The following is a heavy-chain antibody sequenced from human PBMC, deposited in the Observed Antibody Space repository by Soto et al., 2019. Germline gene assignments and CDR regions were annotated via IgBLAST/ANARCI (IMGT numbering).Heavy chain of an antibody. CDR3: ARDRITIFGVVIAYFDY. J-gene: IGHJ4*02. V-gene: IGHV3-48*01. CDR2: ISSSSSTI. CDR1: GFTFSSYW. D-gene: IGHD3-3*01. Sequence: PGGSLRLSCAASGFTFSSYWMHWVRQAPGKGLEWVSHISSSSSTIYYADSVKGRFTISRDNAKNSLYLQMNSLRAEDTAVYYCARDRITIFGVVIAYFDYWGQGTLVTVSS.